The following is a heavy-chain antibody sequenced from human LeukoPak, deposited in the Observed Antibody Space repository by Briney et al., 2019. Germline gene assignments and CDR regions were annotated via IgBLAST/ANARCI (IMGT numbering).Heavy chain of an antibody. D-gene: IGHD6-19*01. V-gene: IGHV4-34*01. CDR2: INHSGST. J-gene: IGHJ4*02. CDR3: ASYRSVGNFDY. CDR1: GGSFSGYY. Sequence: PSETLSLTCAVYGGSFSGYYWSWIRQPPGKGLEWTGEINHSGSTNYNPSLKSRVTISVDTSKNQFSLKLSSVTAADTAVYYCASYRSVGNFDYWGQGTLVTVSS.